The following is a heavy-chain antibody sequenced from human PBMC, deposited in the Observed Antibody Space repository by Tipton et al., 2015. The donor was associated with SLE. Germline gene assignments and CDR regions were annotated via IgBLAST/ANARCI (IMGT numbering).Heavy chain of an antibody. J-gene: IGHJ3*02. D-gene: IGHD3-9*01. CDR2: ISSSSSYI. Sequence: SLRLSCAASGFTFSSYSMNWVRQAPGKGLEWVSSISSSSSYIYYADSVKGRFTISRDNAKNSLYLQMNSLRAEDTAVYYCARDEYYDTLTGYSSDAFDIWGQGTMVTVSS. V-gene: IGHV3-21*01. CDR3: ARDEYYDTLTGYSSDAFDI. CDR1: GFTFSSYS.